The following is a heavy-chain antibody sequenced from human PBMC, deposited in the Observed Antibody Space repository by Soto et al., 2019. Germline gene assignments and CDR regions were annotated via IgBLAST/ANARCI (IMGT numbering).Heavy chain of an antibody. CDR1: SASLSSSTYY. Sequence: SETLSITCSVSSASLSSSTYYWSWIRQPPGRGPEWIGSIYYSGNTYYKPSLKSRVNISIDTSRNQLSLKLTSVTAADTGVYYCASSSPFHYWGPGILVT. J-gene: IGHJ4*02. V-gene: IGHV4-39*01. CDR3: ASSSPFHY. CDR2: IYYSGNT. D-gene: IGHD6-6*01.